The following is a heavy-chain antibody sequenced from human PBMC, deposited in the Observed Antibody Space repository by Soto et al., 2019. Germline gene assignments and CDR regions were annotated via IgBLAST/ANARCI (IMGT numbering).Heavy chain of an antibody. V-gene: IGHV3-23*01. CDR3: AKHRDPAHHLEAGLYYSGIDV. CDR1: GFTVGTHA. J-gene: IGHJ6*02. CDR2: ITDVGDTT. D-gene: IGHD2-2*01. Sequence: GTLRRCCSDNGFTVGTHAMNWVSSAKWKGLEWVSTITDVGDTTYYADSVKGRFTISRDNSKNTLFLQMNSLRAADTARYYPAKHRDPAHHLEAGLYYSGIDVWGQGT.